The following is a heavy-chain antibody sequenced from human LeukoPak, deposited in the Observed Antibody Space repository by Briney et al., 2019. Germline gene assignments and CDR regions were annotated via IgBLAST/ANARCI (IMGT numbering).Heavy chain of an antibody. CDR3: ARQVESYCFDY. CDR2: LSCGGRT. J-gene: IGHJ4*02. CDR1: GGSISSSSHY. D-gene: IGHD1-1*01. Sequence: SETLSLTCNVAGGSISSSSHYWGWIRQPPGKGLEWIGSLSCGGRTYYNPSLKSRVTMSVDTSKNQFFLNLSSVTAADTAVYYCARQVESYCFDYWGQGTLVTVSS. V-gene: IGHV4-39*01.